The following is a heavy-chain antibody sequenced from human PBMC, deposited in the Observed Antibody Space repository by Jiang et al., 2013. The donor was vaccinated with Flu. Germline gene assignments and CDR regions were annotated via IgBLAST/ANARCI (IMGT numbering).Heavy chain of an antibody. V-gene: IGHV1-69*04. D-gene: IGHD4-17*01. J-gene: IGHJ4*02. CDR3: ARDVGGTDFHDYGDTRRN. CDR2: IIPILGIA. CDR1: GGTFSSYA. Sequence: SSVKVSCKASGGTFSSYAISWVRQAPGQGLEWMGRIIPILGIANYAQKFQGRVTITADKSTSTAYMELSSLRSEDTAVYYCARDVGGTDFHDYGDTRRNWGQGTLVTVSS.